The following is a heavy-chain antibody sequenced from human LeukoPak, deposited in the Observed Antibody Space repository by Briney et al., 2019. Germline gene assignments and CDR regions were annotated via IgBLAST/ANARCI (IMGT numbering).Heavy chain of an antibody. CDR2: INPSGGST. Sequence: ASVKVSCKASGYTFTCYYMHWVRQAPGQGLEWMGIINPSGGSTSYAQKFQGRVTMTRDTSTSTVYMELSSLRSEDTAVYYCAREIGYCSSTSCYKRAFDIWGQGTMVTVSS. J-gene: IGHJ3*02. CDR1: GYTFTCYY. D-gene: IGHD2-2*02. V-gene: IGHV1-46*01. CDR3: AREIGYCSSTSCYKRAFDI.